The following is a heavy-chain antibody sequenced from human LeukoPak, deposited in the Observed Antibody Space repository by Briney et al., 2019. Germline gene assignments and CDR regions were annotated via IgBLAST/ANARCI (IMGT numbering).Heavy chain of an antibody. CDR1: GYSLTELS. CDR2: IGPGDGET. V-gene: IGHV1-24*01. J-gene: IGHJ6*02. Sequence: ASVKVSCKVSGYSLTELSIHWVRQAPGRGLEWMGCIGPGDGETNYAQKFQGRVTITEDTSTDTAYMELSSLRSDDTAVYYCATTRLVPLYYYGMDVWGQGTTVAVSS. D-gene: IGHD3-9*01. CDR3: ATTRLVPLYYYGMDV.